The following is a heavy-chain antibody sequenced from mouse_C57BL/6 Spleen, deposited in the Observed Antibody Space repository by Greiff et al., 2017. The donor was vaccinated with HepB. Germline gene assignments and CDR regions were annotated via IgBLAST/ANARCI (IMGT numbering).Heavy chain of an antibody. D-gene: IGHD2-4*01. CDR2: INPNNGGT. J-gene: IGHJ3*01. Sequence: EVKLMDSGPELVKPGASVKISCKASGYTFTDYYMNWVKQSHGKSLEWIGDINPNNGGTSYNQKFKGKATLTVDKSSSTAYMELRSLTSEDSAVYYCARVGGYYDYDGFAYWGQGTLVTVSA. CDR1: GYTFTDYY. CDR3: ARVGGYYDYDGFAY. V-gene: IGHV1-26*01.